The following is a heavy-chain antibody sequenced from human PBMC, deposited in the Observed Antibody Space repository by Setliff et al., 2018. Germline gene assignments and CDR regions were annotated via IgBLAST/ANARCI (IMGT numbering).Heavy chain of an antibody. CDR2: IYHGGTT. J-gene: IGHJ3*02. D-gene: IGHD7-27*01. CDR3: ATGEGGSDDAFGI. Sequence: SETLSLTCAVSGASISSSAYSWNWIRQPPGKGLEWIVYIYHGGTTYYNPSRKSRVTISVDTSKNQVSLNLTSVTAADTAMYYCATGEGGSDDAFGIWGQGTMVTVSS. CDR1: GASISSSAYS. V-gene: IGHV4-30-2*01.